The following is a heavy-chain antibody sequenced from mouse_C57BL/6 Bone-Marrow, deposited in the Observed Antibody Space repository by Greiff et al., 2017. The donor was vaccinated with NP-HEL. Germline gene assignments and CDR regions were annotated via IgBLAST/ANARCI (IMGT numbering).Heavy chain of an antibody. CDR2: ISTYYGDA. CDR1: GYTFTDYA. Sequence: VKLVESGPELVRPGVSVKISCKGSGYTFTDYAMHWVKQSHAKSLEWIGVISTYYGDASYNQKFKDKATMTVDKSSSTAYMELARLTSEDSAVYYCARGYVSYYYGSSYYFDYWGQGTTLTVSS. V-gene: IGHV1-67*01. D-gene: IGHD1-1*01. J-gene: IGHJ2*01. CDR3: ARGYVSYYYGSSYYFDY.